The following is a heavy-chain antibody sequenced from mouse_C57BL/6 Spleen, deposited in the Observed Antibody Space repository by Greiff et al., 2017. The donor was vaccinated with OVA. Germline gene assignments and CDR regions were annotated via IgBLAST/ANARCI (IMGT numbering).Heavy chain of an antibody. V-gene: IGHV1-82*01. J-gene: IGHJ4*01. CDR1: GYAFSSSW. D-gene: IGHD1-1*01. Sequence: VKLMESGPELVKPGASVKISCKASGYAFSSSWMNWVKQRPGKGLEWIGRIYPGDGDTNYNGKFKGKATLTADKSSSTAYMQLSSLTSEDSAVYFCARSTLITDAMDYWGQGTSVTVSS. CDR3: ARSTLITDAMDY. CDR2: IYPGDGDT.